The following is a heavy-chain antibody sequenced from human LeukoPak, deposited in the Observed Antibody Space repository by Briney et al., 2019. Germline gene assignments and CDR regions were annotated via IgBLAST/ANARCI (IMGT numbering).Heavy chain of an antibody. V-gene: IGHV4-39*01. CDR3: ARRGYGSGSYYFDY. CDR2: IYYSGST. Sequence: SETLSLTCTVSGGSISSSSYYWGWVRQPPGKGLEWIGSIYYSGSTYYNPSRKTRVTISVDTSKNQFSLKLSSVTAADTAVYYCARRGYGSGSYYFDYWGQGTLVTVSS. CDR1: GGSISSSSYY. J-gene: IGHJ4*02. D-gene: IGHD3-10*01.